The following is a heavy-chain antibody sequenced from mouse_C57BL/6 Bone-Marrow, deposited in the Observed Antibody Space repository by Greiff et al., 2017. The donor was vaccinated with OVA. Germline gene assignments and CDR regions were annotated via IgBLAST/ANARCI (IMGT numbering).Heavy chain of an antibody. CDR2: LRLKSDNYAT. Sequence: EVKLVESGGGLVQPGGSMKLSCVASGFTFSNSWMNWVRQSPEKGLEWVAQLRLKSDNYATHYAESVKGRFTISRDDSKSSVYLQMNNLRAEDTGIYYCTRYYYGRPERVYYYAMYYWGQGTSVTVSS. CDR3: TRYYYGRPERVYYYAMYY. V-gene: IGHV6-3*01. D-gene: IGHD1-1*01. CDR1: GFTFSNSW. J-gene: IGHJ4*01.